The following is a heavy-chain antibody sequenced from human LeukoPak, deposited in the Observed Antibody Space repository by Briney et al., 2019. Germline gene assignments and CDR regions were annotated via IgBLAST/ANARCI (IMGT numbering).Heavy chain of an antibody. D-gene: IGHD6-19*01. J-gene: IGHJ4*02. V-gene: IGHV3-30-3*01. CDR2: ISYDGSNK. CDR3: ARDRMSSGWYPSLDY. CDR1: GFTFSSYA. Sequence: PGGSLRLSCAASGFTFSSYAMHWVRQAPGKGLEWVAVISYDGSNKYYADSVKGRFTISRDNSKNTLYLQMNSLRAEDTAVYYCARDRMSSGWYPSLDYWGQGTLVTVSS.